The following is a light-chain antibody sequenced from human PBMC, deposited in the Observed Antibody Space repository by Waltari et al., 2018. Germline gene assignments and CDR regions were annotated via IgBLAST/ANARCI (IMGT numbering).Light chain of an antibody. V-gene: IGLV3-1*01. CDR1: NLDNKY. CDR3: QAWDSSRGYV. J-gene: IGLJ1*01. Sequence: SYEVTQPPSVSVSPGQTASITCSGDNLDNKYVYWYQQKAGQSPARVIYQDSKRPSGIPERFSGSNSGNTATLTISGTQALDEADYYCQAWDSSRGYVFGTGTKVTVL. CDR2: QDS.